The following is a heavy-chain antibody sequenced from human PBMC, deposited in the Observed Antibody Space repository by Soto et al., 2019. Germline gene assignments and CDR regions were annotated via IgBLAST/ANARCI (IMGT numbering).Heavy chain of an antibody. CDR1: GYTFSHYH. V-gene: IGHV1-46*03. CDR2: LRLGGQAT. D-gene: IGHD6-25*01. Sequence: QVQLVQSGAEVKKPGASVRISCQASGYTFSHYHINWVRQAPGHGLEWIGILRLGGQATTVSQKFRGRGTMTSDTSAATVYMELSSWRSDDTAVYYCTRGPFSGYHSYFGNWGQGTLITVSS. J-gene: IGHJ4*02. CDR3: TRGPFSGYHSYFGN.